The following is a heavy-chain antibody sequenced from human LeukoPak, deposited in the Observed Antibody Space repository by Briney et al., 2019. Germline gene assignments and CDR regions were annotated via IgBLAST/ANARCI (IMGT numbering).Heavy chain of an antibody. J-gene: IGHJ6*03. CDR3: GMALIATYYMDV. CDR2: ISGSGGST. CDR1: GFTFSSYG. V-gene: IGHV3-23*01. Sequence: PGGTLRLSCAASGFTFSSYGMSWVRQAPGKGLEWVSAISGSGGSTYYADSVKGRFTISRDNSKNTLYLQMNSLRAEDTAVYYCGMALIATYYMDVWGKGTTVTISS. D-gene: IGHD3-16*01.